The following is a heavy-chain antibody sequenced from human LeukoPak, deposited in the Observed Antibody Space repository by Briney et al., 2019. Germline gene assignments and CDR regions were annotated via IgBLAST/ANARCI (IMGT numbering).Heavy chain of an antibody. Sequence: GRSLRLSCAASGFTFRNYAMHWVRQAPGKGLEWVAAISFDGRHKYSADSMKGRFTISRDNSRNTLYLQMNSLRPEDTAVYYCAKAPRAAAGTYNGMDVWGQGTTVTVSS. J-gene: IGHJ6*02. CDR3: AKAPRAAAGTYNGMDV. D-gene: IGHD6-13*01. CDR1: GFTFRNYA. CDR2: ISFDGRHK. V-gene: IGHV3-30*18.